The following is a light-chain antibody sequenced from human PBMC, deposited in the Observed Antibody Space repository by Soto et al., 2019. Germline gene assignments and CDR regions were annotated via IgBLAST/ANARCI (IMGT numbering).Light chain of an antibody. V-gene: IGKV3-15*01. J-gene: IGKJ1*01. CDR2: SAS. CDR3: QQYYVWPPT. Sequence: EIXXTQSPATLSVSPGESAALSCRASQSISTHLAWYQQRPGQSPRLLISSASSRVTGFSARFSGSGSGTEFTLTISSLQSEDFAVYHCQQYYVWPPTFGQGTKIEI. CDR1: QSISTH.